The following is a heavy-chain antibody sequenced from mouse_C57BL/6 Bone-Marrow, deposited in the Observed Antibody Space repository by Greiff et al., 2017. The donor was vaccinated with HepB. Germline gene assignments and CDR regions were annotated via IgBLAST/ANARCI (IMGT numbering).Heavy chain of an antibody. CDR3: ASIIYYGYDVKVPFDY. J-gene: IGHJ3*01. CDR2: IDPSDSYT. V-gene: IGHV1-69*01. D-gene: IGHD2-2*01. CDR1: GYTFTSYW. Sequence: QVQLQQPGAELVMPGASVKLSCKASGYTFTSYWMHWVKQRPGQGLEWIGEIDPSDSYTNYNQKFKGKSTLTVDKSSSTAYMQLSSLTSEDSAVYYCASIIYYGYDVKVPFDYWGQGTLVTVSA.